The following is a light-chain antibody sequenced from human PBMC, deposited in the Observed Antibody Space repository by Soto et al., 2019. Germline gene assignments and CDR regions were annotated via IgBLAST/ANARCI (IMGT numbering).Light chain of an antibody. CDR2: GAS. CDR3: QQYGSSPWT. Sequence: EIVLTQSPGTLSLSPGERATLSCRASQSVSSSYLAWYQQKPGQAPRPLIYGASSRAIGIPARFSGSGSGTDITLTISRLEPEDFAVYYCQQYGSSPWTFGQGTKVEIK. J-gene: IGKJ1*01. CDR1: QSVSSSY. V-gene: IGKV3-20*01.